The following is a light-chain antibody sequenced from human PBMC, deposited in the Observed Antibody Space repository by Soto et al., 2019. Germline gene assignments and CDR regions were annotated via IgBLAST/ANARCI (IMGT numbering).Light chain of an antibody. CDR2: GAS. J-gene: IGKJ1*01. Sequence: EIVLTQSPGTLSLSPGERATLSCRASQSVTSNYLAWYQQKPGQAPSRLIYGASSRATGISDRFSGSGSGTDFNLTISRLEPEDFAVYYCQQYGSSPRTFGQGTKVEIK. V-gene: IGKV3-20*01. CDR1: QSVTSNY. CDR3: QQYGSSPRT.